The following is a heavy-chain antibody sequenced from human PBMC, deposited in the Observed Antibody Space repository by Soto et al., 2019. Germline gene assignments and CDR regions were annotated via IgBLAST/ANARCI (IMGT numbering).Heavy chain of an antibody. Sequence: LRLSCAASGFTFSSYTMNWIRQAPGKGLEWVSAISGSGGSTYYADSVKGRFTISRDNSKNTLYLQMNSLRAEDTAVYYCAKERSVEAADPGNGMDVWGQGTTVTVSS. J-gene: IGHJ6*02. D-gene: IGHD6-13*01. CDR1: GFTFSSYT. CDR2: ISGSGGST. V-gene: IGHV3-23*01. CDR3: AKERSVEAADPGNGMDV.